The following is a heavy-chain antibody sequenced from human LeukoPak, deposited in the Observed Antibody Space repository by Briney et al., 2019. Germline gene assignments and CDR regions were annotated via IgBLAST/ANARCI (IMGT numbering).Heavy chain of an antibody. CDR3: AYRLGYCSSTSCRFMDV. D-gene: IGHD2-2*01. CDR2: IYYSGST. CDR1: GGSISSYY. J-gene: IGHJ6*03. Sequence: SETLSLTCTVSGGSISSYYLSWIRQPPGKGLEWIGYIYYSGSTNYNPSLKSRVTISVDTSKNQFSLKLSSVTAADTAVYYCAYRLGYCSSTSCRFMDVWGKGTTVTVSS. V-gene: IGHV4-59*01.